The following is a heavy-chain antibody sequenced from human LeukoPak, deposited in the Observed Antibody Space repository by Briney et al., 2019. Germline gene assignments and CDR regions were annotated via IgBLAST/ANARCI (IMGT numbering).Heavy chain of an antibody. CDR2: INSDGNTT. D-gene: IGHD4-23*01. Sequence: GGSLRLSCAASGFTFSSYWMHWVRQAPGKGLVWVSRINSDGNTTSYADSVKGRFTISRDNAKNTLYLQMNSLRAEDTALYYCARGGSYGGYHSYWGQGTLVTVSS. J-gene: IGHJ4*02. CDR3: ARGGSYGGYHSY. CDR1: GFTFSSYW. V-gene: IGHV3-74*01.